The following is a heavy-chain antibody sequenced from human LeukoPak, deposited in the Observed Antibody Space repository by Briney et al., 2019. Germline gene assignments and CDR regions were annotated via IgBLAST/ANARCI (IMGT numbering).Heavy chain of an antibody. J-gene: IGHJ3*02. CDR3: ASPVDCSSTSCYSYAFDI. Sequence: GESLKISCKGSGYSFTNYWIGWVRQMPGKGLEWMGIIYPDDSDTTYSPSFQGQVTISVDKSITTAFLQWSSLKASDTAMYYCASPVDCSSTSCYSYAFDIWGQGTMVTVSS. CDR1: GYSFTNYW. V-gene: IGHV5-51*01. D-gene: IGHD2-2*01. CDR2: IYPDDSDT.